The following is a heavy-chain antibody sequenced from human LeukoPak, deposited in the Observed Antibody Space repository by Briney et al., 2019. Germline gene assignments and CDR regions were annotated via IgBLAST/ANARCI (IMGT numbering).Heavy chain of an antibody. D-gene: IGHD2-2*01. CDR2: ISSSGSTI. V-gene: IGHV3-48*03. CDR1: GFTFSSYE. J-gene: IGHJ6*03. CDR3: AKNLGRRYCSSTSCYRKQVYYYYYYMDV. Sequence: GGSLRLSCAASGFTFSSYEMNWVRQAPGKGLEWVSYISSSGSTIYYADSVKGRFPISRDNAKNSLYLQMNSLRAEDTAVYYCAKNLGRRYCSSTSCYRKQVYYYYYYMDVWGKGTTVTVSS.